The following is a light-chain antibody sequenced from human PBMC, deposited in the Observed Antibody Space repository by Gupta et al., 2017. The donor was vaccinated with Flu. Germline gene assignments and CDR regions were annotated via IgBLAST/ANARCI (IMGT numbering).Light chain of an antibody. CDR1: SSDVGSYNR. V-gene: IGLV2-18*01. Sequence: QSALTQPPSVSGSPGQSVTISCTGPSSDVGSYNRVSWYQQPPGTAPKLMIYEVSNRPSGVPDRFSGSKSGNTASLTISGLQAEDEADYYCSLDTSSSTAVVFGGGTKLTVL. CDR3: SLDTSSSTAVV. J-gene: IGLJ2*01. CDR2: EVS.